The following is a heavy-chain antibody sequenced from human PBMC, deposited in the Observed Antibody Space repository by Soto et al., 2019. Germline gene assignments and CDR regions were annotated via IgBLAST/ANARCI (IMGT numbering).Heavy chain of an antibody. D-gene: IGHD5-18*01. CDR2: ISYDGSNK. J-gene: IGHJ5*02. CDR1: GFTFSSYA. Sequence: QVQLVESGGGVVQPGRSLRLSCAASGFTFSSYAMHWVRQAPGKGPEWVAVISYDGSNKYYADSVKGRFTISRDNSKNTLYLQMNSLRAEDTAVYYCAREGHRGYSYGQYNWFDPWGQGTLVTVSS. CDR3: AREGHRGYSYGQYNWFDP. V-gene: IGHV3-30-3*01.